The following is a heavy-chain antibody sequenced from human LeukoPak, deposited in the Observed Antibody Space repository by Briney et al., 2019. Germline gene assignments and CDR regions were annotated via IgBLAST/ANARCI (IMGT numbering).Heavy chain of an antibody. CDR3: AILGPLDY. Sequence: ASVKVSCKASGGTFSSYAISWVRQAPGQGLEWMGGIIPILDIANHTQKFQGRVTITADKFTSTAYMELSSLRSEDTAVYYCAILGPLDYWGQGTLVTVSS. J-gene: IGHJ4*02. CDR2: IIPILDIA. CDR1: GGTFSSYA. V-gene: IGHV1-69*10.